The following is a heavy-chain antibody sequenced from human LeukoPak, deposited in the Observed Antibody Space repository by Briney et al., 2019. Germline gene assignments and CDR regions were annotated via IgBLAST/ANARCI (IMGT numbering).Heavy chain of an antibody. CDR2: ISAYSGNT. CDR3: ARDEVAGTDLDY. D-gene: IGHD6-19*01. V-gene: IGHV1-18*01. J-gene: IGHJ4*02. CDR1: GYTFTSYG. Sequence: ASVKVSCKASGYTFTSYGISWVRQAPGQGLEWMGWISAYSGNTNYAQKLQGRVTMTTDTSTSTTCMELRSLRSDDTAVYYCARDEVAGTDLDYWGQGTLVTVSS.